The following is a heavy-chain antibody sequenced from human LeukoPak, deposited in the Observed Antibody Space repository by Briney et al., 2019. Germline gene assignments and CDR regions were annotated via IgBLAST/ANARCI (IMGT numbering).Heavy chain of an antibody. CDR1: GYTFSNYW. Sequence: PGGSLRLSCAASGYTFSNYWMTWVRQAPGKGLERVAHIKHDGSERYYVDSVKGRFTISRDNAENSVYLHMNSLRAEDTAVYYCARDKVVGPTKFDSWGQGTLVTVSS. V-gene: IGHV3-7*01. D-gene: IGHD1-26*01. CDR3: ARDKVVGPTKFDS. J-gene: IGHJ5*01. CDR2: IKHDGSER.